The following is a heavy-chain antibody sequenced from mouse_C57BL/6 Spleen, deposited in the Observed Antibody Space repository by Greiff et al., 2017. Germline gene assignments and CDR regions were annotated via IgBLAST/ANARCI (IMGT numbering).Heavy chain of an antibody. V-gene: IGHV5-17*01. Sequence: EVHLVESGGGLVKPGGSLKLSCAASGFTFSDYGMHWVRQAPEKGLEWVAYISSGSSTIYYADTVKGRFTISRDNAKNTLFLQMTSLRSEDTAMYYCARENDGYYEIAYWGQGTLVTVSA. J-gene: IGHJ3*01. CDR2: ISSGSSTI. CDR1: GFTFSDYG. CDR3: ARENDGYYEIAY. D-gene: IGHD2-3*01.